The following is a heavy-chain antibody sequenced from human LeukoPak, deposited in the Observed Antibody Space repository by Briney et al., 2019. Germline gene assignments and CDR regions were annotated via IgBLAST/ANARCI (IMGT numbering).Heavy chain of an antibody. CDR1: GFTFSSYA. J-gene: IGHJ5*02. CDR3: ASVRLFGYSSGWYRFDP. Sequence: PGGSLRLSCAASGFTFSSYAMHWVRQAPGKGLEWVAVISYDGSNKYYADSVKGRFTISRDNSKNTLYLQMNSLRAEDTAVYYCASVRLFGYSSGWYRFDPWGQGTLVTVSS. V-gene: IGHV3-30-3*01. CDR2: ISYDGSNK. D-gene: IGHD6-19*01.